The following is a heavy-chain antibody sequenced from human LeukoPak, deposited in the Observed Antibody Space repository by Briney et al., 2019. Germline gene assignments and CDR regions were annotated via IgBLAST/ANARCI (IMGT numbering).Heavy chain of an antibody. CDR2: ISAYNGNT. Sequence: ASVKVSCKASGYTFTSYGISWVRQAPGQGLEWMGWISAYNGNTNYAQKLQGRVTMTTDTSTSTAYMELRSLRSDDTAVYYCARDPLCCSGGSCYGTPGDYWGQGTLVTVSS. J-gene: IGHJ4*02. CDR1: GYTFTSYG. CDR3: ARDPLCCSGGSCYGTPGDY. V-gene: IGHV1-18*01. D-gene: IGHD2-15*01.